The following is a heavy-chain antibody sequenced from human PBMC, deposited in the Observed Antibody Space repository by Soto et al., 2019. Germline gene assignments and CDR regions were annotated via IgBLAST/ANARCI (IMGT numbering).Heavy chain of an antibody. D-gene: IGHD6-19*01. J-gene: IGHJ6*02. V-gene: IGHV5-51*01. Sequence: GESLKISCKGSGYTFNTYWIGWVRQMPGKGLEWMGIIYPSDSDIRYRPSFQGKVTISADKSISTAYLQWSSLKASDTATYYCARHFGLGILVAGMFVDVWGQGTTVTVSS. CDR3: ARHFGLGILVAGMFVDV. CDR2: IYPSDSDI. CDR1: GYTFNTYW.